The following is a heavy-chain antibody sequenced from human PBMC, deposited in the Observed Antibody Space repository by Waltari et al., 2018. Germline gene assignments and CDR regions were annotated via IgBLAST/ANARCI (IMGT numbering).Heavy chain of an antibody. CDR2: IYSGGST. V-gene: IGHV3-53*01. D-gene: IGHD1-1*01. J-gene: IGHJ4*02. Sequence: EVQLVESGGGLIQPGGSLRLSCAASGFTVSNNYMSWVRQASGKGLEWVSLIYSGGSTYYADSVKGRFTISRDNSRNTLYLQMNSLRAEDTAVYYCASFTTKTHWGQGTLVTVSS. CDR3: ASFTTKTH. CDR1: GFTVSNNY.